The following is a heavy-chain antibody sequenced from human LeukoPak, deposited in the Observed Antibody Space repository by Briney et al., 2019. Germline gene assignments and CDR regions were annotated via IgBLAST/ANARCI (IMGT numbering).Heavy chain of an antibody. V-gene: IGHV3-7*03. J-gene: IGHJ4*02. D-gene: IGHD6-6*01. Sequence: GGSLRLSCAASGFTFTNYWMTWVRQAPGKGLQWVANIKQDGSVKYYVDSVKGRFIISRDNAKNSLYLQMNSLRAEDTAVYNCARIGYSSSSLDFWGRGTLVTVSS. CDR1: GFTFTNYW. CDR2: IKQDGSVK. CDR3: ARIGYSSSSLDF.